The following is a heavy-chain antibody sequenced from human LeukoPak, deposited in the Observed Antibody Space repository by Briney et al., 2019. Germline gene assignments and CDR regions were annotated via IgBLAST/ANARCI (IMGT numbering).Heavy chain of an antibody. CDR2: ISGSGGIT. J-gene: IGHJ4*02. CDR1: GFTFSSYA. CDR3: ASRAAYRNFDY. V-gene: IGHV3-23*01. Sequence: GGSLRLSCAASGFTFSSYAMSWVRQAPGKGLEWVSGISGSGGITDYADSVKGRFTISRDNSKNTLYLQMNSLRAEDTAIYYCASRAAYRNFDYWGQGTLVTVSS. D-gene: IGHD2-15*01.